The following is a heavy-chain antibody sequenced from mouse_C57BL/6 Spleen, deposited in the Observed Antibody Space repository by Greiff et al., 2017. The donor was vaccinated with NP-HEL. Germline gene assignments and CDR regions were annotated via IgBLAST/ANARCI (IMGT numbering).Heavy chain of an antibody. Sequence: QVQLQQPGAELVKPGASVKLSCKASGYTFTSYWMQWVKQRPGQGLEWIGEIDPSDSYTNYNQKFKGKATLTVDTSSSTAYMQLSSLTSEDSAVYYCARGGGSSLHWGQGTTLTVSS. CDR1: GYTFTSYW. CDR3: ARGGGSSLH. J-gene: IGHJ2*01. CDR2: IDPSDSYT. D-gene: IGHD1-1*01. V-gene: IGHV1-50*01.